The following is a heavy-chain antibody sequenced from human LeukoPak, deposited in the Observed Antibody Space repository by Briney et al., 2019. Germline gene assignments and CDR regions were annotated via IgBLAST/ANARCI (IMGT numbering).Heavy chain of an antibody. CDR1: GFTFSSYE. J-gene: IGHJ4*02. CDR3: ASQKGRIAVAVDY. V-gene: IGHV3-48*03. CDR2: VSSSGSTT. D-gene: IGHD6-19*01. Sequence: GGSLRLSCAASGFTFSSYEMNWVRQAPGKGLEWVSYVSSSGSTTYYAASVKGRFTISRDNAKNSLYLQMNSLRVEDTAVYYCASQKGRIAVAVDYWGQGTLVTVSS.